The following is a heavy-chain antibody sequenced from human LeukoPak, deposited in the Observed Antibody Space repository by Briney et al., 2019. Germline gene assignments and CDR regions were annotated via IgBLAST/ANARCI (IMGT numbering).Heavy chain of an antibody. V-gene: IGHV3-30*02. CDR1: GFTFSDSS. D-gene: IGHD3-10*01. CDR3: AKEHGSGSYFDY. J-gene: IGHJ4*02. Sequence: GGSLRLSCAASGFTFSDSSMNWVRQAPGKGPEWVAFIQYDGSNKYYGNSVKGRFTISRDTSKNTLYLQMNSLRAEDTAVYYCAKEHGSGSYFDYWGQGTLVTVSS. CDR2: IQYDGSNK.